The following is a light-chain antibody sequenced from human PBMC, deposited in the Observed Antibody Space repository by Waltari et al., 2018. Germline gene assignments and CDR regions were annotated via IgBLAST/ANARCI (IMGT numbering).Light chain of an antibody. J-gene: IGLJ2*01. CDR1: SSNTGAGFD. Sequence: QSVLTQPPSVSGAPGQRVTISCTGTSSNTGAGFDVPWYQQHSGPAPKLLIEGSTYRPSGVPDRFSGSKSGTSASLAITGLQAEDDAYYYCQSYDSDLRGVFGGGTKLTVL. V-gene: IGLV1-40*01. CDR2: GST. CDR3: QSYDSDLRGV.